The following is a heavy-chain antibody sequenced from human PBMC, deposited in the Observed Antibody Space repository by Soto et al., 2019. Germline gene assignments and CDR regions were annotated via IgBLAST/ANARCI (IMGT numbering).Heavy chain of an antibody. CDR1: GGTFSSYS. D-gene: IGHD1-26*01. Sequence: QVQLVQSGAEVKKPGSSVKVSCKASGGTFSSYSINWVRQAPGQGLEWMGEIIPIFGTANYAQKFQGRVTITADESTSPAYMEMSSLRSEETAVYYCARDGGRHSGGIDSWGQGTLVTVSS. CDR2: IIPIFGTA. CDR3: ARDGGRHSGGIDS. J-gene: IGHJ4*02. V-gene: IGHV1-69*01.